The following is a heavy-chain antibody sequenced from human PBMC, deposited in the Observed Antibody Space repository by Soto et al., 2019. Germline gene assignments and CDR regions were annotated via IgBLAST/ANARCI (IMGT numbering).Heavy chain of an antibody. CDR1: GFTFSSYA. CDR2: ISYDGSNK. J-gene: IGHJ4*02. D-gene: IGHD2-15*01. CDR3: ARDLGSAY. V-gene: IGHV3-30-3*01. Sequence: PGGSLRLSCAASGFTFSSYAMHWVRQAPGKRLEWVAVISYDGSNKYYADSVKGRFTISRDNSKNTLYLQMNSLRAEDTAVYYCARDLGSAYWGQGTLVTVSS.